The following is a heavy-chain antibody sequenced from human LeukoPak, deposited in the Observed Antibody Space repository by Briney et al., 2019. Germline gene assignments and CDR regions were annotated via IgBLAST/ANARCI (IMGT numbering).Heavy chain of an antibody. CDR3: PKDKGAVTGTFDY. J-gene: IGHJ4*02. D-gene: IGHD1-14*01. CDR1: GFTFSTYA. Sequence: GGSLRLSCAASGFTFSTYAMSWVRQAPGKGLEWVSGLTGGGGGTSYADSVKGRFTISRDNSKNTLYLQMNSLRAEDTAVYYCPKDKGAVTGTFDYWGQGTLVTVSS. CDR2: LTGGGGGT. V-gene: IGHV3-23*01.